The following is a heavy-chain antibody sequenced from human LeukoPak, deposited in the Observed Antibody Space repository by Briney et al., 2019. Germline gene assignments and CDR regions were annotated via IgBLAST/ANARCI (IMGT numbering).Heavy chain of an antibody. D-gene: IGHD1-1*01. J-gene: IGHJ4*01. CDR1: GFTFSNAW. V-gene: IGHV3-15*01. Sequence: GGSLRLSCAASGFTFSNAWMNWVRQTPGKGLEWVGRIKTKTDGWTIDYAAPVKGRFTISRDDSKNTLFLQMNSLKTEDTAVYYCTTGFTTNFDYWGHGTQVTVSS. CDR3: TTGFTTNFDY. CDR2: IKTKTDGWTI.